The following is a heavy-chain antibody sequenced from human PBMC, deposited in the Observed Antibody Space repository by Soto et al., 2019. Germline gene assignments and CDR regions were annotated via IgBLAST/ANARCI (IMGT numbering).Heavy chain of an antibody. V-gene: IGHV1-24*01. CDR2: FDPEDGGT. Sequence: VASVKVSCKVSGYTLTELSMHWVRQAPGKGLEWMGGFDPEDGGTIYAQKFQGRVTMTEDTSTDTAYMELSSLRSEDTAVYYCATDRYILTGYGNFLFDYWGQGTLVTVSS. CDR1: GYTLTELS. J-gene: IGHJ4*02. CDR3: ATDRYILTGYGNFLFDY. D-gene: IGHD3-9*01.